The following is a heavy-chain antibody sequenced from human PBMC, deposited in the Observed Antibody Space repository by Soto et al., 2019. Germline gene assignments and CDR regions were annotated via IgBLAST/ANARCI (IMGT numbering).Heavy chain of an antibody. CDR1: GYTFTTYA. CDR2: INAGNGDT. J-gene: IGHJ4*02. CDR3: ARDTLAVDGSLYFDS. Sequence: ASVKVSCKASGYTFTTYAIHWVRQAPGQRLEWMGWINAGNGDTKYSQHLQGRVTITRDTSATTAYMELGSLKSEDAAVYYCARDTLAVDGSLYFDSWGQGNLVTVSS. D-gene: IGHD6-19*01. V-gene: IGHV1-3*01.